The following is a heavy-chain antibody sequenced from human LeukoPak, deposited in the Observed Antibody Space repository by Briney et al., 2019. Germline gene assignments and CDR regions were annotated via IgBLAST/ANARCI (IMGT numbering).Heavy chain of an antibody. V-gene: IGHV4-34*01. J-gene: IGHJ4*02. CDR2: INHSGST. Sequence: SETLSLTCAVYGGSSSGYYWSWIRQPPGKGLEWIGEINHSGSTNYNPSLKSRVTTSVDTSKNQFSLKLSSVTAADTAVYYCARRSYNSPLRYWGQGTLVTVSS. D-gene: IGHD3-10*01. CDR1: GGSSSGYY. CDR3: ARRSYNSPLRY.